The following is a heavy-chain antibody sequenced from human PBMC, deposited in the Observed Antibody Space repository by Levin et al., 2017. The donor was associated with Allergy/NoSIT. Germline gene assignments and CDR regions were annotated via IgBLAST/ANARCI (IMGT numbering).Heavy chain of an antibody. CDR3: AKGDIVATIWGIKGGIDY. V-gene: IGHV3-23*01. D-gene: IGHD5-12*01. Sequence: GGSLRLSCAASGFTFSSYAMSWVRQAPGKGLEWVSAISGSGGSTYYADSVKGRFTISRDNSKNTLYLQMNSLRAEDTAVYYCAKGDIVATIWGIKGGIDYWGQGTLVTVSS. J-gene: IGHJ4*02. CDR2: ISGSGGST. CDR1: GFTFSSYA.